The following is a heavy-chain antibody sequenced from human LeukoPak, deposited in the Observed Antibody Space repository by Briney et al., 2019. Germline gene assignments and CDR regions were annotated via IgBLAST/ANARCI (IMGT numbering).Heavy chain of an antibody. CDR2: IKQDGSEK. J-gene: IGHJ4*02. V-gene: IGHV3-7*01. CDR1: GFTFSSYS. CDR3: ARDWFLVGY. D-gene: IGHD3-10*01. Sequence: GGSLRLSCAASGFTFSSYSMNWVRQAPGKGREWGASIKQDGSEKYYVDSVKGRFTISRDNAKNSLYLHMNSLRAEDTAVYYCARDWFLVGYWGQGTLVTVSS.